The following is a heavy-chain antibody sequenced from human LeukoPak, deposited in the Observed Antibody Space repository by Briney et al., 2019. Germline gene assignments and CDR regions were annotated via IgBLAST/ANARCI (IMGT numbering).Heavy chain of an antibody. D-gene: IGHD6-13*01. V-gene: IGHV3-23*01. CDR1: GFTFSSYA. Sequence: GGSLRLSCAASGFTFSSYAMSWVRQAPGKGLEWVSSISNSGGRTFYTDSVKGRFTISRDNSKITLYLQMNSLRAEDTAVYYCAKEARIAAAPFDYWGQGTLVTVSS. CDR3: AKEARIAAAPFDY. J-gene: IGHJ4*02. CDR2: ISNSGGRT.